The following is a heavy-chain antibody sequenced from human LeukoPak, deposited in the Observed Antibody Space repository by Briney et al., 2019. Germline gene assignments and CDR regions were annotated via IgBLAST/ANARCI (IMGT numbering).Heavy chain of an antibody. Sequence: GGSLRLSCAASGFTFSSYSMNWVRQDPGKGLEWVSSIISSSSYIYYADSVKGRFTISRDNAKNSLYLQMNSLRAEDTAVYYCAREGGVLGEAFDVWGQGTMVTTSS. J-gene: IGHJ3*01. D-gene: IGHD3-10*01. V-gene: IGHV3-21*01. CDR3: AREGGVLGEAFDV. CDR1: GFTFSSYS. CDR2: IISSSSYI.